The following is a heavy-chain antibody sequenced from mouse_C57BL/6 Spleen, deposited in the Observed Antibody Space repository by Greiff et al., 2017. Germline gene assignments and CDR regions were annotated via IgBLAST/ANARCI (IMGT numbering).Heavy chain of an antibody. V-gene: IGHV14-4*01. CDR3: TTFDSSGYAMDY. Sequence: EVKLVESGAELVRPGASVKLSCTASGFNIKDDYMHWVKQRPEQGLEWIGWIDPENGDTEYASKFQGKATITADTSSNTAYLQLSSLTSEDTAVYYCTTFDSSGYAMDYWGQGTSVTVSS. CDR1: GFNIKDDY. D-gene: IGHD3-2*02. CDR2: IDPENGDT. J-gene: IGHJ4*01.